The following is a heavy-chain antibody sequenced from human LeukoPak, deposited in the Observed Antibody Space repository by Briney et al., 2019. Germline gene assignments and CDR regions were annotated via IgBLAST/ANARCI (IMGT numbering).Heavy chain of an antibody. J-gene: IGHJ6*02. CDR2: IIPIFGTA. D-gene: IGHD2-15*01. V-gene: IGHV1-69*13. CDR3: ARELRVYYYYGMDV. Sequence: SVKVSCKASGGTFSSYAISWVRQAPGQGLEWMGGIIPIFGTANYAQKFQGSVTITADESTSTAYMELSSLRSEDTAVYYCARELRVYYYYGMDVWGQGTTVTVSS. CDR1: GGTFSSYA.